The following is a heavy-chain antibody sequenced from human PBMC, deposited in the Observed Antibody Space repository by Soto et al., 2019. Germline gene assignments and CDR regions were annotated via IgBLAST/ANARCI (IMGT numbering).Heavy chain of an antibody. CDR3: AKAAGSGSYYNGLGYYGMDV. CDR1: GFTFSSYA. Sequence: GGSLRLSCAASGFTFSSYAMSWVRQAPGKGLEWVSAISGSGGSTYYADSVKGRFTISRDNSKNTLYLQMNSLRAEDTAVYYCAKAAGSGSYYNGLGYYGMDVWGQGTTVTV. D-gene: IGHD3-10*01. V-gene: IGHV3-23*01. J-gene: IGHJ6*02. CDR2: ISGSGGST.